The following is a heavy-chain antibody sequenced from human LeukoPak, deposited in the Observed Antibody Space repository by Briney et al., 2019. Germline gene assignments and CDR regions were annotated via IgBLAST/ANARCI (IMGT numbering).Heavy chain of an antibody. V-gene: IGHV1-69*13. CDR2: MIPIFGTA. D-gene: IGHD6-13*01. J-gene: IGHJ3*02. CDR1: GGTFSSYA. Sequence: SVKVSCKASGGTFSSYAISWVRQAPGQGLKWMGGMIPIFGTANYAQKFQGRVTITADESTSTAYMELSSLGSEDTAVYYCARGHSSSWSDAFDIWGQGTMVTVSS. CDR3: ARGHSSSWSDAFDI.